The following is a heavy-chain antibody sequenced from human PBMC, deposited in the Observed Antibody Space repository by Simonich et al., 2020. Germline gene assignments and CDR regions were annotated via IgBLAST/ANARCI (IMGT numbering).Heavy chain of an antibody. V-gene: IGHV1-2*02. CDR1: GYTFTGYY. CDR3: VSSKLATIDY. Sequence: QVQLVQSGAEVKKPGASVKVSCKASGYTFTGYYMHWVRQAPGQGLEWTGWINPNSGGTNYEKKFQGRVTMTRDTSISTAYMELSRLRSDDTAVYYCVSSKLATIDYWGQGTLVTVSS. D-gene: IGHD5-12*01. CDR2: INPNSGGT. J-gene: IGHJ4*02.